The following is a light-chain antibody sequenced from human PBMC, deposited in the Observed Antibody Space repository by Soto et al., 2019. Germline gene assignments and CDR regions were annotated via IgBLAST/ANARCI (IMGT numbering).Light chain of an antibody. J-gene: IGKJ1*01. CDR3: QQYNYFWA. Sequence: DIQMTKSPSTLSASVGDRVTITCRASQSISSWLAWYQQKPGKAPKLLIYDASNLESGVPSRFSGGGSGTEFSLTISSLQPDDFATYYCQQYNYFWAFGQGTKVDI. CDR1: QSISSW. V-gene: IGKV1-5*01. CDR2: DAS.